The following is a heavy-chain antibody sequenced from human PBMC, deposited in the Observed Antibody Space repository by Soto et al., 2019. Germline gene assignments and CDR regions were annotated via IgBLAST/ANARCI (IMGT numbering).Heavy chain of an antibody. CDR1: GDTFSSYA. CDR2: IIPTFGTV. CDR3: AREAGDYGHPYFDY. V-gene: IGHV1-69*01. J-gene: IGHJ4*02. D-gene: IGHD3-10*01. Sequence: QLVQSGPEVKKPGSSVKVSCKSVGDTFSSYAVSWVRQAPGQGLEGMGGIIPTFGTVNYAQKFQGRATITADESTRLSYMELSSLKSEDTAVYYCAREAGDYGHPYFDYWGQGTLISVSS.